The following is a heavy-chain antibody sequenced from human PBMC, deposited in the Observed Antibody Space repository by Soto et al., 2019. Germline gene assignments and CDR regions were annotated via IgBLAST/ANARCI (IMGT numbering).Heavy chain of an antibody. J-gene: IGHJ5*02. Sequence: PVVSLILSCSSSVFTFISYSINWVRQAPGRGLEWVSTISYDGVNTYYPHSLKGRFTISRDNSKNTLYLQMNSLRAEDAAVYYCANGGIGWLDHWGQRTMVTVSS. D-gene: IGHD2-21*01. CDR3: ANGGIGWLDH. V-gene: IGHV3-23*01. CDR2: ISYDGVNT. CDR1: VFTFISYS.